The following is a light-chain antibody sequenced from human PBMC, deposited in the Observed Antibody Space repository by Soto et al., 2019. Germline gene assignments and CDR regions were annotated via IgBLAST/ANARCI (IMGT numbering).Light chain of an antibody. CDR3: PHYDNAGWT. CDR1: KSVSSSY. Sequence: EIVLTQSPGALSLSPGERVTLSCRASKSVSSSYLGWYQQKPGQSPRLLIYGASSRATGIPDRFSGSGSGTDFTLTISRLEADGFAAYYGPHYDNAGWTFGQGTKVEIK. V-gene: IGKV3-20*01. CDR2: GAS. J-gene: IGKJ1*01.